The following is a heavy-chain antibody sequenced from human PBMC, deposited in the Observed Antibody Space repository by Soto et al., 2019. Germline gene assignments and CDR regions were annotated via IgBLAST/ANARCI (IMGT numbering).Heavy chain of an antibody. D-gene: IGHD5-18*01. J-gene: IGHJ4*02. V-gene: IGHV3-53*01. CDR1: GLEVSYNY. Sequence: PGGSLRLSCAASGLEVSYNYMNWVRQAPGKGLEWVSVLYNSETTYYADSVKGRFTISRDNSKNTLYLQMNSLRAEDTAVYYCAAGYPDTAMVPFDYWGQGTLVTVSS. CDR3: AAGYPDTAMVPFDY. CDR2: LYNSETT.